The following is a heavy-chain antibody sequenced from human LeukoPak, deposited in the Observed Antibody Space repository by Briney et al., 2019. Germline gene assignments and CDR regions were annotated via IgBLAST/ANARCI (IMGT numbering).Heavy chain of an antibody. CDR1: GYSISSGYY. CDR2: IYHSGST. V-gene: IGHV4-38-2*02. D-gene: IGHD3-22*01. J-gene: IGHJ5*02. CDR3: ARDRNEYYYDSSVGNWFDP. Sequence: TSETLSLTCTVAGYSISSGYYGGWIRQPPGKGLEWIGSIYHSGSTYYNPSLKSRVTISADTSKNQFSLKLSSVTAADTAVYYCARDRNEYYYDSSVGNWFDPWGQGTLVTVSS.